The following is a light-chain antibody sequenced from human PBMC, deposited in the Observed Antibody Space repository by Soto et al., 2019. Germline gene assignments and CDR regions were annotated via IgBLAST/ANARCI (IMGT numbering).Light chain of an antibody. J-gene: IGLJ1*01. CDR2: EVT. CDR1: SSEVGGYDY. V-gene: IGLV2-14*01. CDR3: SSYTSSRSLA. Sequence: QSALTQPASVSGSPGQSITISCTGTSSEVGGYDYISWYQQHPGKAPKLVIYEVTNRPSGVSHRFAGSKSGNTASLTISGLQAEHEAAYFCSSYTSSRSLAFGTGTKVTVL.